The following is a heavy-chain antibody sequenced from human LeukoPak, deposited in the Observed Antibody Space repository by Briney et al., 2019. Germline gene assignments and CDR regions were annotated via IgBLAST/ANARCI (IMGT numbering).Heavy chain of an antibody. Sequence: GRSLRLSCAASGFTFSSYAMLWVRQAPGKGLEWVAVISYDGSNNYFPDSVKGRFTIPRDNSKNTLYLQMNSLRAEDTAVYYCARDGVYSSSWSLRFDIWGQGTMVTVSS. CDR2: ISYDGSNN. J-gene: IGHJ3*02. D-gene: IGHD6-13*01. CDR3: ARDGVYSSSWSLRFDI. CDR1: GFTFSSYA. V-gene: IGHV3-30-3*01.